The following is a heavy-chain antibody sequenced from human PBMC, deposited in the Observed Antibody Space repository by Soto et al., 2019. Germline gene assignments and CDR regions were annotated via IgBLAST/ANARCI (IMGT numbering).Heavy chain of an antibody. CDR2: IFSNDEK. J-gene: IGHJ4*02. V-gene: IGHV2-26*01. CDR1: GLSLSTARMG. D-gene: IGHD5-18*01. Sequence: QVTLKESGPVLVKPTETLTLTCTVSGLSLSTARMGVSWIRQPPGKALEWLAHIFSNDEKSYRISLESRLTISKDTSKGQVVLTMTNMDPVDTATYYCARYVDTALVARFDFWGQGTLVTVSS. CDR3: ARYVDTALVARFDF.